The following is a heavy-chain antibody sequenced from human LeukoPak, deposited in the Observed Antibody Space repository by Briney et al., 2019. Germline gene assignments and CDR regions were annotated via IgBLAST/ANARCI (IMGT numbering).Heavy chain of an antibody. CDR1: GGSISSYY. D-gene: IGHD4-17*01. CDR3: ARGDYGDYDNAFDI. V-gene: IGHV4-59*01. CDR2: IYYSGST. J-gene: IGHJ3*02. Sequence: SETLSLTCTVSGGSISSYYWSWIRQPPGKGLEWLGYIYYSGSTNYNPSLKSRVTISVDTSKNQFSLKLSSVTAADTAVYYCARGDYGDYDNAFDIWGQGTMVTVSS.